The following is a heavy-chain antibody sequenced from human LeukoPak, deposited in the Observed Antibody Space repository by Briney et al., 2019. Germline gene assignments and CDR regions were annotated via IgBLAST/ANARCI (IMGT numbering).Heavy chain of an antibody. V-gene: IGHV4-39*01. CDR3: ARSNWNYDGNFDY. CDR2: IYYSAST. CDR1: GGSISSSNYY. D-gene: IGHD1-7*01. J-gene: IGHJ4*02. Sequence: KASETLSLTCTVSGGSISSSNYYWGWIRQPPGKGLEWIGSIYYSASTYYNPSLKSRVTISVDTSKNQFSLKLSSVTAADTAVYYCARSNWNYDGNFDYWGQGTLVTVSS.